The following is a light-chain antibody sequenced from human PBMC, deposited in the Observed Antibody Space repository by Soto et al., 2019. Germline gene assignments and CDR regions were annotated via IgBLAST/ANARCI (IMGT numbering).Light chain of an antibody. Sequence: QSVLTQPPSVSAAPGQKVTISCSGSSSNIGSNYVSWYQQLPGTAPQLLIYEDNKRPSGIPDRFSSSKSGASATLGITGLQTGDDADCDCAAWKHSLRAVVFGGGTKLTVL. CDR1: SSNIGSNY. V-gene: IGLV1-51*02. CDR2: EDN. CDR3: AAWKHSLRAVV. J-gene: IGLJ2*01.